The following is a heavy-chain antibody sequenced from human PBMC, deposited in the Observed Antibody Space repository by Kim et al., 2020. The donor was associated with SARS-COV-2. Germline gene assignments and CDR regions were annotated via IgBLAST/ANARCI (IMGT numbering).Heavy chain of an antibody. J-gene: IGHJ4*01. CDR1: GFTFSHYG. CDR2: IWYDGTNK. D-gene: IGHD3-10*01. Sequence: GGSLRLSCVASGFTFSHYGMHWVRQAPCKGLEWVALIWYDGTNKYYTDSVKGRFTISRDNSNNTLYLQMNSLRAEDTTVYFCARAGGSNNYYKPIDYWG. V-gene: IGHV3-33*08. CDR3: ARAGGSNNYYKPIDY.